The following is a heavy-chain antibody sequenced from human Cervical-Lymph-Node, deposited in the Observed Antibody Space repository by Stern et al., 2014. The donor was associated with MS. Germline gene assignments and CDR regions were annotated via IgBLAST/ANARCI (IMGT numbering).Heavy chain of an antibody. CDR1: GFSLTTSGMG. Sequence: ESGPALVKPTETLKLTCTLSGFSLTTSGMGVTWIRQPPGKALEWLARIDWDGAKYLSTYLKNRLTISQDTSKNPGVPTLTNMDPVDPGTYFCPRNSLAPNISYDIWGQGTMVPAS. CDR3: PRNSLAPNISYDI. D-gene: IGHD2/OR15-2a*01. J-gene: IGHJ3*02. CDR2: IDWDGAK. V-gene: IGHV2-70*11.